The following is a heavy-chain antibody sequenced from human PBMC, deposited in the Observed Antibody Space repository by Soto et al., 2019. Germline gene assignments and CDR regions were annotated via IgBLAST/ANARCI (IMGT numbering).Heavy chain of an antibody. CDR2: INPKNGGT. J-gene: IGHJ4*02. D-gene: IGHD5-18*01. V-gene: IGHV1-2*02. CDR1: GYTFTYFY. Sequence: QVQLVQSGAETKKPGASVRVSCKTSGYTFTYFYIHWVRLAPGQGLEWMGWINPKNGGTSNAQKFQGRVSMTRDTSSNTVYMELNRLTSDDRGVYFCARRDSSGSCDFWGQGTLVTVSS. CDR3: ARRDSSGSCDF.